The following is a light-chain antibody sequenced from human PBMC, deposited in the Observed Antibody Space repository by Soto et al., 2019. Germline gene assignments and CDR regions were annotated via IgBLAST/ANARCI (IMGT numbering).Light chain of an antibody. CDR2: DNH. CDR3: EAWDDSLSAGV. V-gene: IGLV1-51*01. CDR1: SSNIGNNL. Sequence: QAVVTQPPSVSAAPGQKVTISCSGSSSNIGNNLVSWYQHLPGTAPKLLIYDNHRRPSGIPDRFSGSKSGTSATLDITGLQTGDEADYYCEAWDDSLSAGVFGGGTKVTVL. J-gene: IGLJ2*01.